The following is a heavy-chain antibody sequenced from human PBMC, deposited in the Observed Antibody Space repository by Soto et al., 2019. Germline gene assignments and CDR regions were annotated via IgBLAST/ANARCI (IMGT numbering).Heavy chain of an antibody. V-gene: IGHV4-61*08. J-gene: IGHJ5*02. Sequence: SETLSLTCTVSGGSISSGGYYWSWIRQHPGKGLEWIGYIYYSGSTNYNPSLNSRVTLSVDTSKNQFFLKLSFVTAADTAVYYCARHRALNWFDPWGRGTLVTVSS. CDR2: IYYSGST. CDR1: GGSISSGGYY. CDR3: ARHRALNWFDP.